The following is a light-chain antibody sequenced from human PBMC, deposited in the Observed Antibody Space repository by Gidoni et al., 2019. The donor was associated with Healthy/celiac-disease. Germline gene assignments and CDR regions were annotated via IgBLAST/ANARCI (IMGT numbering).Light chain of an antibody. CDR2: DVS. CDR3: SSYTSSSPNVV. Sequence: SDVGGYNYVSWYQQHPGKAPKLMIYDVSNRPSGVSNRFSGSKSGNTASLTISGLQAEDEADYYCSSYTSSSPNVVFGGGTKLTVL. V-gene: IGLV2-14*03. J-gene: IGLJ2*01. CDR1: SDVGGYNY.